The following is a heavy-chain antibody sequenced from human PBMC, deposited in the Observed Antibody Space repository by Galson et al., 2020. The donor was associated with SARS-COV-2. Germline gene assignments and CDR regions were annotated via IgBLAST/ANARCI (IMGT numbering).Heavy chain of an antibody. CDR3: ARGDGGWYGHYYYGMDV. CDR1: GFTFSSYA. Sequence: GGSLRLSCAASGFTFSSYAMHWVRQAPGKGLEWVAVISYDGSNKYYADSVKGRFTISRDNSKNTLYLQMNSLRAEDTAVYYCARGDGGWYGHYYYGMDVWGQGTTVTVSS. D-gene: IGHD6-19*01. CDR2: ISYDGSNK. V-gene: IGHV3-30*04. J-gene: IGHJ6*02.